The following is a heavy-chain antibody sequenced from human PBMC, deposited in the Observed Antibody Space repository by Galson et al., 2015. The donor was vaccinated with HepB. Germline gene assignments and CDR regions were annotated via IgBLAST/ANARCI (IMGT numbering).Heavy chain of an antibody. Sequence: SVKVSCKASGFTFTSSAMQWVRQARGQRLEWIGWIVVGSGNTNYAQKFQERVTITRDMSTSTAYMELSSLRSEDTAVYYCAAHPGITMVRGAASPRFDPWGQGTLVTVSS. CDR3: AAHPGITMVRGAASPRFDP. CDR2: IVVGSGNT. D-gene: IGHD3-10*01. CDR1: GFTFTSSA. V-gene: IGHV1-58*02. J-gene: IGHJ5*02.